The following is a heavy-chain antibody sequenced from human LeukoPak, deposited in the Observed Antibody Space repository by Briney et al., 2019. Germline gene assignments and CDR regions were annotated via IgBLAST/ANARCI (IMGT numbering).Heavy chain of an antibody. CDR2: IYYSGST. J-gene: IGHJ4*02. V-gene: IGHV4-30-4*01. CDR1: GGSISSGDYY. CDR3: ARQITRGSGWIMRGRYYFDC. D-gene: IGHD6-19*01. Sequence: SQTLSLTCTVSGGSISSGDYYWSWIRQPPGKGLEWIGYIYYSGSTYYNPSLKSRVTISVDTSKNQFSLKLSSVTAADTAVYYCARQITRGSGWIMRGRYYFDCWGQGTLVTVSS.